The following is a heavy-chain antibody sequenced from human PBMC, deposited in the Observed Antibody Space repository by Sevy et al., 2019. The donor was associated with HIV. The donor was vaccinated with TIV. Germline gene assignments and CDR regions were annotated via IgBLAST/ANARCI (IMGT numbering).Heavy chain of an antibody. CDR2: FDPEDGET. Sequence: ASVKVSCKVSGYTLTKLSMHWVRQAPGKGLEWMGTFDPEDGETIYAQKFQGRVTMNEDTSKDTAYMELSSLRSEDTAVYYCATTKDYYENSGDPFDYWGQGTLVTVSS. J-gene: IGHJ4*02. CDR3: ATTKDYYENSGDPFDY. CDR1: GYTLTKLS. V-gene: IGHV1-24*01. D-gene: IGHD3-22*01.